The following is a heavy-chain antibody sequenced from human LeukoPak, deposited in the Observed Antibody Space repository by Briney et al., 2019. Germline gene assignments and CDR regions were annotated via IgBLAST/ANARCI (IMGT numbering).Heavy chain of an antibody. Sequence: ASVKVSCKASGYTFTSYDINWVRQATGQGLEWMGWMNPNSGNTGYAQKFQGRVTMTRNTSISTAYIELSSLRSEDTAVYYCARSFPYCSSLTCYNGFDPWGQGTLVTVSS. CDR3: ARSFPYCSSLTCYNGFDP. J-gene: IGHJ5*02. D-gene: IGHD2-2*02. CDR2: MNPNSGNT. V-gene: IGHV1-8*01. CDR1: GYTFTSYD.